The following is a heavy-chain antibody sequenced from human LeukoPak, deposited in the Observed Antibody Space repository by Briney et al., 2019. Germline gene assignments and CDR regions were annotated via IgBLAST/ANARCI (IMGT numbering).Heavy chain of an antibody. CDR2: IYSGDYT. CDR1: GFTVSSNH. J-gene: IGHJ6*02. V-gene: IGHV3-53*01. D-gene: IGHD2-15*01. CDR3: ARDGDITPTDV. Sequence: PGGSLRLSCAASGFTVSSNHMSWVRQAPGKGLEWVSVIYSGDYTYYADSVKGRFTISRDNSKNTLYLHMNNLRAEDTAVYYCARDGDITPTDVWGQGTTVTVSS.